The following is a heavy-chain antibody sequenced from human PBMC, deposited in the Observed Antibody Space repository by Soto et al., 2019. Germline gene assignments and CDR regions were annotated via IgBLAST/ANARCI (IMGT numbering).Heavy chain of an antibody. CDR2: IYHSGST. V-gene: IGHV4-4*02. J-gene: IGHJ5*02. D-gene: IGHD3-10*01. CDR1: GGSISRSNC. Sequence: SETLSLTCAVSGGSISRSNCWSFVRQPPGKGLEWIGEIYHSGSTNYNPSLKSRVTISVDKSKDQFSLKLTSVTAADTAVYYCAGSIREGFGFDPWGQGSLVPVSS. CDR3: AGSIREGFGFDP.